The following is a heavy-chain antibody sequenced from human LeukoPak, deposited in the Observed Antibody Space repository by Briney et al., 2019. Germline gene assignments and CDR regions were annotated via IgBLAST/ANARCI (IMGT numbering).Heavy chain of an antibody. J-gene: IGHJ4*02. CDR3: ARHGSVPAAIDY. Sequence: KPSETLSLTCTVSGGSISSSSYYWGWIRQPPGKGLEWVGSIYYSGSTYYNPSLKSRVTISVDTSKNQFSLKLSSVTAADTAVYYCARHGSVPAAIDYWGRGTLVTVSS. D-gene: IGHD2-2*01. CDR1: GGSISSSSYY. CDR2: IYYSGST. V-gene: IGHV4-39*01.